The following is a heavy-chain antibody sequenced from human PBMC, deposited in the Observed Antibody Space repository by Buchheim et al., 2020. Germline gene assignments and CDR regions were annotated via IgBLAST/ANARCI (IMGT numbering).Heavy chain of an antibody. Sequence: ELQLVESGGGLVQPGGSLILSCAASGFSFSSFWMTWVRQAPGKGLEWVANTKDDASEKYYVDSVKGRFTISRDNAKNSLYLQVNSLRVEDTATYYCARAFYANDGYDIWGQGT. CDR1: GFSFSSFW. CDR3: ARAFYANDGYDI. CDR2: TKDDASEK. V-gene: IGHV3-7*01. D-gene: IGHD2/OR15-2a*01. J-gene: IGHJ3*02.